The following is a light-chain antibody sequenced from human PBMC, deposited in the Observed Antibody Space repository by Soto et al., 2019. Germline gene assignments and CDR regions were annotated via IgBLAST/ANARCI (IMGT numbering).Light chain of an antibody. CDR2: DAS. Sequence: DIQMTQSPSTLSASVGDRVTITCRASQSIRTRLAWYQHKPGKAPKLLIYDASSLESGVPSRFSGSGSGTEFTLTISSLQPDDFATYYCQQYNSYSSITFGQGTRLEIK. CDR1: QSIRTR. V-gene: IGKV1-5*01. J-gene: IGKJ5*01. CDR3: QQYNSYSSIT.